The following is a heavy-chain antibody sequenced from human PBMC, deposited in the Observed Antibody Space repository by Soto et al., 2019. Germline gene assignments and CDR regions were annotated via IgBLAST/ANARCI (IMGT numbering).Heavy chain of an antibody. Sequence: GRSLRVSCAASGGTFSSYAMSWVRQAPGKGLEWVSAISGSGGSTYYADSVKGRFTISRDNSKNTLYLQMNSLRAEDTAVYYCAKDLTIFLTGSDYWGQGTLVTVSS. D-gene: IGHD3-9*01. CDR2: ISGSGGST. J-gene: IGHJ4*02. CDR3: AKDLTIFLTGSDY. V-gene: IGHV3-23*01. CDR1: GGTFSSYA.